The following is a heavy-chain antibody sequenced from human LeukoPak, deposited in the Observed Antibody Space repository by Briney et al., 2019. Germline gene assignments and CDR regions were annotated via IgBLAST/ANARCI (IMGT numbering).Heavy chain of an antibody. J-gene: IGHJ4*02. D-gene: IGHD1-26*01. V-gene: IGHV4-59*01. CDR3: ARDKLGATYFDY. CDR1: GGSISSYY. Sequence: PSETLSLTCTVSGGSISSYYWSWIRQPPGKGLEWIGYIYYSGITNYNPSLKSRVTISVDTSKNRFSLKLSSVTAADTAVYYCARDKLGATYFDYWGQGTLVTVSS. CDR2: IYYSGIT.